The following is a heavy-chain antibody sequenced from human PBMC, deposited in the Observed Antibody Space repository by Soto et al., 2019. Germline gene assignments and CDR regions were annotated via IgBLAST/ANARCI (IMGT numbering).Heavy chain of an antibody. D-gene: IGHD1-7*01. CDR2: IYYSGST. J-gene: IGHJ6*02. CDR1: GGSISSADYY. CDR3: ARDRTTSYYYFGMDV. Sequence: QVQLQESGPGLVKPSQTLSLTCTVSGGSISSADYYWNWIRQPPGKGLEWIGYIYYSGSTYYNPSLKSRVTISVDPSKNQFSLKLNSVTAADTAVYYCARDRTTSYYYFGMDVWGQGTTVTVSS. V-gene: IGHV4-30-4*01.